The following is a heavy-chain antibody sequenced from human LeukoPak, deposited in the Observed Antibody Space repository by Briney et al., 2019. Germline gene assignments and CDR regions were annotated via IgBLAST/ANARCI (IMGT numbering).Heavy chain of an antibody. CDR1: GGSISNYH. CDR2: IHYSGST. Sequence: PSETLSLTCIVSGGSISNYHWSWIRQPPGKGLEWIGYIHYSGSTNYNPSLKSRVTISVDTSKNQFSLKLSSVTAADTAVYYCARAFSSSSFYFNYWGQGTLVTVSS. D-gene: IGHD6-6*01. CDR3: ARAFSSSSFYFNY. J-gene: IGHJ4*02. V-gene: IGHV4-59*01.